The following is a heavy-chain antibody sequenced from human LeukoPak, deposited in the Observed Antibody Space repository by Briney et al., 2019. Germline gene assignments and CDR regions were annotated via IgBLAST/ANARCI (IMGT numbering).Heavy chain of an antibody. Sequence: SETLSLTCTVSGASISTGDYYWRWLRQSPGRGLEWIGYIYYTGTTFYNPSFESRVTMSVDTSKNQFSLKLNSVTAADTAVYYCAREEQLAAGYWGQGTLVTVSS. D-gene: IGHD1/OR15-1a*01. CDR3: AREEQLAAGY. CDR2: IYYTGTT. V-gene: IGHV4-30-4*01. CDR1: GASISTGDYY. J-gene: IGHJ4*02.